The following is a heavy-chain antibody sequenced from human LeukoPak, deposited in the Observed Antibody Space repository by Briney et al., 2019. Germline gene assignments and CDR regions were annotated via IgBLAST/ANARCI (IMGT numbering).Heavy chain of an antibody. J-gene: IGHJ1*01. CDR3: ARVDSGSACAS. Sequence: PGGSLRLSCAASGFTFSNYGMAWVRQVPGKGLEWVSAITGSGGSTYYADSVRGRFTISRDISKNTLHLQMGSLRPEDMAVYYCARVDSGSACASWGQGILVTVSA. D-gene: IGHD6-19*01. CDR1: GFTFSNYG. CDR2: ITGSGGST. V-gene: IGHV3-23*01.